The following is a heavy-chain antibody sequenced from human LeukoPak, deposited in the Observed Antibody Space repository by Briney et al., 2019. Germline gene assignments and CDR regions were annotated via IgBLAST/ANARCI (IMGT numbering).Heavy chain of an antibody. CDR1: GGSISSSSYY. J-gene: IGHJ4*02. CDR2: IYYSGST. Sequence: SSETLSLTCTVSGGSISSSSYYWGWIRQPPGKGLEWIGSIYYSGSTYYNPSLKSRVTISVDTSKNQFSLKLSSVTAADTAVYYCASRPARPTAMVTSYDYWGQGTLVTVSS. CDR3: ASRPARPTAMVTSYDY. D-gene: IGHD5-18*01. V-gene: IGHV4-39*01.